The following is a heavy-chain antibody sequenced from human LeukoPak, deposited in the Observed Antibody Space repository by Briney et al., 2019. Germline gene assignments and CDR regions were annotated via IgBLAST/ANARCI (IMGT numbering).Heavy chain of an antibody. J-gene: IGHJ4*02. CDR2: ISGSGGTT. V-gene: IGHV3-23*01. Sequence: GGSLRLSCAASGFTFSNYGMSWVRQAPGKGLEWISAISGSGGTTYYADSVKGRFTISRDNSMNTLYLLMNSLRAEDTAIYYCAKDRITETTEAYWGQGTLVTVSS. D-gene: IGHD4-17*01. CDR1: GFTFSNYG. CDR3: AKDRITETTEAY.